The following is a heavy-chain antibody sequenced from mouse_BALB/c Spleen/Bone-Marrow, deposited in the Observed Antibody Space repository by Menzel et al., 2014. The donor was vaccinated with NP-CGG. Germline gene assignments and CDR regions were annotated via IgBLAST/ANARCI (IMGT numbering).Heavy chain of an antibody. D-gene: IGHD2-14*01. Sequence: VQLQQSGAELVRSGASVKLSCTVSGFNIKDYYMHWVKQRPEQGLEWIGWIDPENGDTEYAPKFQGKATMTADTSSNTAYLQLSSLTSEDTAVYYCNRYDWYFDVWGAGTTVTVSS. V-gene: IGHV14-4*02. CDR3: NRYDWYFDV. CDR1: GFNIKDYY. CDR2: IDPENGDT. J-gene: IGHJ1*01.